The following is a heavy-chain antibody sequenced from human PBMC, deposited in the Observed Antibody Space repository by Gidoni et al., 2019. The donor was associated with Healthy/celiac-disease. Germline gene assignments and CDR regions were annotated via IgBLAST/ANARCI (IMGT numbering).Heavy chain of an antibody. Sequence: QVQLVQSGAEEKKPGASVKVSCKPSGSPFTSYAMHWVRQAPGQRLEWMGWINAGNGNTKYSQKFQGRVTITRDTSASTAYMELSSLRSEDTAVYYCARGYYYDSSGYYSFDYWGQGTLVTVSS. CDR3: ARGYYYDSSGYYSFDY. V-gene: IGHV1-3*05. CDR2: INAGNGNT. J-gene: IGHJ4*02. CDR1: GSPFTSYA. D-gene: IGHD3-22*01.